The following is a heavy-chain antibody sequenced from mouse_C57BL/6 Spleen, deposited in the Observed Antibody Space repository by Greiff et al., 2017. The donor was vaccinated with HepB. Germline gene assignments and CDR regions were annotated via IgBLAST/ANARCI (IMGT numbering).Heavy chain of an antibody. CDR3: ARSGAAQAYDAMDD. CDR1: GYTFTDYN. CDR2: INPNNGGT. D-gene: IGHD3-2*02. V-gene: IGHV1-18*01. J-gene: IGHJ4*01. Sequence: VQLKESGPELVKPGASVKIPCKASGYTFTDYNMDWVKQSHGKSLEWIGDINPNNGGTIYNQKFKGKATLTVDKSSSTAYMELRSLTSEDTAVYYGARSGAAQAYDAMDDWGQGTSVTVSS.